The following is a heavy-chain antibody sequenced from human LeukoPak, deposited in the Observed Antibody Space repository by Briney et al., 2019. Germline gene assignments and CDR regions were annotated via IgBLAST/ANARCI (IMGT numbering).Heavy chain of an antibody. D-gene: IGHD2-15*01. CDR1: GYTFTGYY. V-gene: IGHV1-2*02. J-gene: IGHJ4*02. CDR2: INPTGGVT. CDR3: ARRYCSGISCYPDY. Sequence: ASVRVSCKASGYTFTGYYIHWVRHAPEPGLEWMALINPTGGVTKYEQKFQGRVTMTRDTSISTAYMELSRLTSDDTAVYFCARRYCSGISCYPDYWGQGTLVTVSS.